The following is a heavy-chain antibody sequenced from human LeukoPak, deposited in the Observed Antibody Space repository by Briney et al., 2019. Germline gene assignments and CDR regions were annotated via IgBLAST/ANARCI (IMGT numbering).Heavy chain of an antibody. CDR3: AKESSGWASQLIDY. Sequence: GGSLRLSCAASGFTFSTYWMHWVRQAPGKGLVWVSRINSDGSMTNYADSVKGRFTISRDNSKNTLYLQMNSLRAEDTAVYYCAKESSGWASQLIDYWGQGTLVTVSS. J-gene: IGHJ4*02. V-gene: IGHV3-74*01. D-gene: IGHD6-19*01. CDR1: GFTFSTYW. CDR2: INSDGSMT.